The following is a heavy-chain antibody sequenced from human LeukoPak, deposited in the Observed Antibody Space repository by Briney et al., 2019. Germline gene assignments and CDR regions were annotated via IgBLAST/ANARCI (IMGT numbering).Heavy chain of an antibody. CDR2: IYYSGST. D-gene: IGHD3-9*01. Sequence: VKPSETLSLTCTVSGGSISSYYWSWIRQPPGKGLEWIGYIYYSGSTNYNPSLKSRVTISVDTSKNQFSLKLSSVTAADTAVYYCARGHYILTGYLDYYYYGMDAWGQGTTVTVSS. V-gene: IGHV4-59*01. CDR3: ARGHYILTGYLDYYYYGMDA. CDR1: GGSISSYY. J-gene: IGHJ6*02.